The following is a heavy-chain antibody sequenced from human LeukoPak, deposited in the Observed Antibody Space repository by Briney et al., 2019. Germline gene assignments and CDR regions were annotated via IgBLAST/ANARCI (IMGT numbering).Heavy chain of an antibody. D-gene: IGHD2-21*01. Sequence: GGSLRLSCAASGFTFTSFGMHWVRQAPGKGLEWVAFIRNDGDVIYYAESVKGRFTISRDNSKNTVYLQLNSLRAEDTAVYYCAKDLMSIKALIPWDYWGQGPLVTVSS. V-gene: IGHV3-30*02. J-gene: IGHJ4*02. CDR1: GFTFTSFG. CDR3: AKDLMSIKALIPWDY. CDR2: IRNDGDVI.